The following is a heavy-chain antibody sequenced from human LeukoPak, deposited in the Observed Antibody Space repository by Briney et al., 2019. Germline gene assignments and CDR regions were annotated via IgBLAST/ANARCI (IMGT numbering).Heavy chain of an antibody. CDR3: ARSRGFLAGDKNWFDP. CDR1: GYTFTGYY. Sequence: ASVKVSCKASGYTFTGYYMHWVRQAPGQGLEWMGWINPNSGGTNYAQKFQGRVTMTRDTSISTAYMELSRLRSDDTAVYYCARSRGFLAGDKNWFDPWGQGTLVTVSS. D-gene: IGHD1-26*01. CDR2: INPNSGGT. V-gene: IGHV1-2*02. J-gene: IGHJ5*02.